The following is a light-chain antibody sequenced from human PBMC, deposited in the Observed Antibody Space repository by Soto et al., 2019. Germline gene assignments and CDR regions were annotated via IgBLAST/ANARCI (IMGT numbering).Light chain of an antibody. Sequence: DIEMTQSPSTLSASVGDRVSITCRASQSISSWLAWYQQKPGKAPKLLIYDASSLESGVPSRFSGSVSGTQFTLSISSLQPDDFATYYCQQCDSYPYTFGQGTNLEIK. V-gene: IGKV1-5*01. J-gene: IGKJ2*01. CDR2: DAS. CDR3: QQCDSYPYT. CDR1: QSISSW.